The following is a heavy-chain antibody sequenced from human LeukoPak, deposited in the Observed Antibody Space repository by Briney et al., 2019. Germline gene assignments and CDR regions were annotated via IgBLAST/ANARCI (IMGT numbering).Heavy chain of an antibody. CDR2: IYWDDDK. V-gene: IGHV2-5*02. D-gene: IGHD5-18*01. CDR3: AHRASIQLWIRAPDAFDI. Sequence: SGPTLVNPTQTLTLTCTFSGFSLSTSGVGVGWIRQPPGKALEWLALIYWDDDKRYSPSLKSRLTITQDTSKNQVVLTMTNMDPVDTATYYCAHRASIQLWIRAPDAFDIWGQGTMVTVSS. CDR1: GFSLSTSGVG. J-gene: IGHJ3*02.